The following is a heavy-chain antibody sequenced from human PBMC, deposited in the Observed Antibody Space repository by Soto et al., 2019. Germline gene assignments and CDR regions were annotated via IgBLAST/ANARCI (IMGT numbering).Heavy chain of an antibody. V-gene: IGHV3-9*01. CDR1: GFTFDDYA. CDR2: ISWNSGSI. CDR3: AKDGGYSSGRYGA. D-gene: IGHD6-19*01. J-gene: IGHJ5*02. Sequence: EVQLVESGGGLVQPGRSLRLSCAASGFTFDDYAMHWVRQAPGKGLEWVSGISWNSGSIGYADSVKGRFTISRDNAKNSLYLQMNSLRAEDTALYYCAKDGGYSSGRYGAWGQGNLVTVSS.